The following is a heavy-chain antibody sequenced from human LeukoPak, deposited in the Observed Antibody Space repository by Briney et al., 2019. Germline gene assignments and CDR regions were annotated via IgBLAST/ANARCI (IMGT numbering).Heavy chain of an antibody. D-gene: IGHD7-27*01. Sequence: SVKVSCKASGFTFSNSAVQWVRQARGQRLEWIGWIDVGGDTTNYAQKFQERVTITRDMSISTAYMELRSLRSEDTAVYYCARDPGGTWGFDYWGQGALVTVSS. J-gene: IGHJ4*02. V-gene: IGHV1-58*01. CDR1: GFTFSNSA. CDR2: IDVGGDTT. CDR3: ARDPGGTWGFDY.